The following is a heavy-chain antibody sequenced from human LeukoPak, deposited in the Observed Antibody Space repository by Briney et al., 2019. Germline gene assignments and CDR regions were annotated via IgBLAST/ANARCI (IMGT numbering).Heavy chain of an antibody. CDR2: MNPNSGNT. V-gene: IGHV1-8*01. CDR3: ARRTIAAAGSDFDY. J-gene: IGHJ4*02. CDR1: GYTFTSYD. Sequence: GASVKVSCKASGYTFTSYDINWVRQATGQGREWMGWMNPNSGNTGYAQKFQGRVTMTRNTSISTAYMELSSLRSEDSAAYYCARRTIAAAGSDFDYWGQGTLVTVSS. D-gene: IGHD6-13*01.